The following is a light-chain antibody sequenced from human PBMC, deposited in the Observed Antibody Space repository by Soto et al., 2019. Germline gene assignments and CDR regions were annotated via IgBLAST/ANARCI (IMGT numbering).Light chain of an antibody. J-gene: IGKJ5*01. CDR1: QSVSRNY. V-gene: IGKV3D-20*02. CDR2: GAS. Sequence: EVVLTQSPVTLSLSPGERATLSCRASQSVSRNYLAWYQHKPGQAPTLLIYGASRRTPGIPDRFSGRGSGTDFTLTISGLEPEDFAVYYCQQRSNWPQITFGQGTRLEIK. CDR3: QQRSNWPQIT.